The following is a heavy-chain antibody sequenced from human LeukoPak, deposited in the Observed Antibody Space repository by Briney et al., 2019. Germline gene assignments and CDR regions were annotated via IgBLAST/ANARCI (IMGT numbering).Heavy chain of an antibody. CDR2: INSDGSSS. D-gene: IGHD2-15*01. CDR1: GFTFSSYW. J-gene: IGHJ1*01. CDR3: AAPSVVAAFQR. Sequence: GGSLRLSCAASGFTFSSYWMHWVRQLPGKGLVWVSRINSDGSSSSYADSVKGRFTISRDNAKNTLYLQMNSLRAEDTAVYFCAAPSVVAAFQRWGQGTLVTVSS. V-gene: IGHV3-74*01.